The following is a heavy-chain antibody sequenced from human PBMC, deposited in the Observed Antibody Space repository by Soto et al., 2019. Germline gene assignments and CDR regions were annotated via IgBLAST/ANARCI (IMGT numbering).Heavy chain of an antibody. CDR3: ARGQLVWYGDLTPYYRDMDV. J-gene: IGHJ6*02. Sequence: GSLRLSCAASGFIFIRFGMHWVRQSPGKGLEWIGEISHDGGTNYSPSLASRISISADTSKNQFSLHLKSVTAADTGLYYCARGQLVWYGDLTPYYRDMDVWGQGTTVTVSS. V-gene: IGHV4-34*01. CDR1: GFIFIRFG. CDR2: ISHDGGT. D-gene: IGHD3-10*01.